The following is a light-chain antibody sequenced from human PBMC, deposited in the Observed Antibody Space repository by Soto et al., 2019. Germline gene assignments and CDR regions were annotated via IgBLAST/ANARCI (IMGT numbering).Light chain of an antibody. V-gene: IGKV3-15*01. J-gene: IGKJ4*01. Sequence: EIVLTQSPATLSLSPGERATLSCRASQSVSSSYLAWYQQKPGQAPRLLIYGASTRATDIPAKFSGSGSGTEFSLTISSLQSEDFALYYCQQYNSWPLTFGGGTKVDI. CDR1: QSVSSSY. CDR3: QQYNSWPLT. CDR2: GAS.